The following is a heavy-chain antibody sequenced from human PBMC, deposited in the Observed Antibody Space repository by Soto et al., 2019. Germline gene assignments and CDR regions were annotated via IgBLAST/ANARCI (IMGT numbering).Heavy chain of an antibody. Sequence: QVQLVQSGAEVKKPGASVKVSCKSSGYPFTHYGITWVRQAPGQGLEWMGWISPYNGNTNYGQTLQGRVTLTTDTSTSTVYMELRSLRSDDTAVYYSARDQSFDRSYYYGIDVWGRGTTVTVSS. CDR1: GYPFTHYG. CDR3: ARDQSFDRSYYYGIDV. CDR2: ISPYNGNT. J-gene: IGHJ6*02. V-gene: IGHV1-18*01. D-gene: IGHD3-10*01.